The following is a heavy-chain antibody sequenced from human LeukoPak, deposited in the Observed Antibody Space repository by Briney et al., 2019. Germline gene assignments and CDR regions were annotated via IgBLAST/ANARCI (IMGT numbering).Heavy chain of an antibody. D-gene: IGHD3-3*01. Sequence: GGSLRLSCAASGFTFSNYAMSWVRQAPGKGLEWVSGISNSGGTTYYAVSVEGRFTISRDNSKNTLNLQMSSLSAEDTAVYYCAKLITIFGVAIPPYIDYWGQGTLVTVSS. CDR1: GFTFSNYA. CDR3: AKLITIFGVAIPPYIDY. V-gene: IGHV3-23*01. CDR2: ISNSGGTT. J-gene: IGHJ4*02.